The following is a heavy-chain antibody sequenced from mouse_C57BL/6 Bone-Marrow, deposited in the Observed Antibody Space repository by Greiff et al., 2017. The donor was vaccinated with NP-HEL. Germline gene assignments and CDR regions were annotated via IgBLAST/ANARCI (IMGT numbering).Heavy chain of an antibody. D-gene: IGHD1-1*01. CDR2: IHPNRGRT. CDR3: ARNYGSSYALYAMDY. Sequence: QVQLQQPGAELVKPGASVKLSCKASGYTFTSYWMHWVKQRPGQGLEWIGMIHPNRGRTNSNEKFKSKATLTVDKSSSTAYMQLSSLTSEDSAVYYCARNYGSSYALYAMDYWGQGTSVTVSS. CDR1: GYTFTSYW. J-gene: IGHJ4*01. V-gene: IGHV1-64*01.